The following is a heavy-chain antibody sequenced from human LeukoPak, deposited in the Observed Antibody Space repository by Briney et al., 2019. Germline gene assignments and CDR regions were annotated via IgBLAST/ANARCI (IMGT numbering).Heavy chain of an antibody. D-gene: IGHD6-13*01. V-gene: IGHV3-48*01. Sequence: GGSLRLSCAASGFTFSSYSMNWVRQAPGKGLEWVSYISSSSSTIYYADSVKGRFTISRDNAKNSLYLQTISLRAEDTAVYYCAREPEWGGSSWYKTHYYFDYWGQGTLVTVSS. CDR3: AREPEWGGSSWYKTHYYFDY. CDR1: GFTFSSYS. CDR2: ISSSSSTI. J-gene: IGHJ4*02.